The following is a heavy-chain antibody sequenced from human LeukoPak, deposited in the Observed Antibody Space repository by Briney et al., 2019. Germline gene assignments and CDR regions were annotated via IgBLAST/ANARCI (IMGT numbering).Heavy chain of an antibody. J-gene: IGHJ4*02. D-gene: IGHD2-2*01. V-gene: IGHV3-21*01. CDR2: ITSSSSYI. CDR1: GFTFSSHS. Sequence: GGSLRLSCAASGFTFSSHSMNWVRQAPGKGLEWVSLITSSSSYIYYSDSVKGRFTISRDNAKNSLYLQMNSLRAEATVVQSCAKPGGAYCSSTSCSVSHFDYWGQGTLVTVSS. CDR3: AKPGGAYCSSTSCSVSHFDY.